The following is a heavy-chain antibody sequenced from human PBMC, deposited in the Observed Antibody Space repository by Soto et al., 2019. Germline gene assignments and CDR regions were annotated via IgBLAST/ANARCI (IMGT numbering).Heavy chain of an antibody. CDR3: ARGGYSSGTAFYYHGMDV. CDR2: LFRTGST. V-gene: IGHV3-53*01. D-gene: IGHD5-18*01. Sequence: GSLRLSCAASDSTNISNYMTWVRQAPGKGLECVAVLFRTGSTYYSDSVKGRFTISRDDAKNTLYLQMSRLRVDDTAKYYCARGGYSSGTAFYYHGMDVWGQGTTVTVSS. J-gene: IGHJ6*02. CDR1: DSTNISNY.